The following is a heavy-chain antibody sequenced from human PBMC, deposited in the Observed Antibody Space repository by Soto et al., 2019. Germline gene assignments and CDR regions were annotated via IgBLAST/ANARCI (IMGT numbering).Heavy chain of an antibody. D-gene: IGHD3-22*01. J-gene: IGHJ4*02. CDR3: ARLRGYYFDY. Sequence: SETLSLTCTISGGSISSYYWSWIRQPPGKGLEWIAYITYSGSTNYNPSLKSRVTMSVDTSKVQFSLKLISVTAADTAVYYCARLRGYYFDYWGQGTLVTVSS. CDR2: ITYSGST. V-gene: IGHV4-59*08. CDR1: GGSISSYY.